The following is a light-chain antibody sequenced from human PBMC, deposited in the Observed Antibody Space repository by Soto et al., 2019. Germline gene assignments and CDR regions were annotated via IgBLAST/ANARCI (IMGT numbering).Light chain of an antibody. Sequence: DIQATQSPATLSASVGDSVTITCRASQSITNWLAWYQLKPGKAPKLLIHEASNLHSGVSSRFTGSWSGTDFTLTITSLQPEDFATYYCQQYKSYWTFGQGTKVDIK. CDR2: EAS. V-gene: IGKV1-5*03. CDR1: QSITNW. J-gene: IGKJ1*01. CDR3: QQYKSYWT.